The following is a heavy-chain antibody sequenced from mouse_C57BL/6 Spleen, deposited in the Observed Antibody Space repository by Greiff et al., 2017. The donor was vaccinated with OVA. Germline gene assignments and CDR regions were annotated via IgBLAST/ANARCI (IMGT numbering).Heavy chain of an antibody. J-gene: IGHJ3*01. CDR1: GYTFTSYW. CDR2: IDPSDSYT. Sequence: QVQLQQPGAELVMPGASVKLSCKASGYTFTSYWMHWVKQRPGQGLEWIGEIDPSDSYTNYNQKFKGKSTLTVDKSSSTAYMQLSSLTSEDSAVYYCARGTTVVAPAYWGQGTLVTVSA. D-gene: IGHD1-1*01. CDR3: ARGTTVVAPAY. V-gene: IGHV1-69*01.